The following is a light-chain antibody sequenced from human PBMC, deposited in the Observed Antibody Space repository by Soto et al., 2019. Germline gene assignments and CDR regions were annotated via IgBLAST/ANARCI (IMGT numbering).Light chain of an antibody. CDR2: GAS. CDR1: QTITTGY. J-gene: IGKJ1*01. CDR3: QQTYSTPPT. V-gene: IGKV3-20*01. Sequence: EIVLTQSPGTLSLSPGQRATLFCRASQTITTGYLAWYQHKPGQPPSLLIYGASSRATGVPDRFSGSGSGTDFTLTISRLEPEDFATYYCQQTYSTPPTFGQGTKVEIK.